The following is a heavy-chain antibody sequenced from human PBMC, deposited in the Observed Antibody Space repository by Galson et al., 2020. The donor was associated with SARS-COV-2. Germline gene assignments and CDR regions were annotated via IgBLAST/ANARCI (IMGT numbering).Heavy chain of an antibody. CDR2: ISSSSYI. Sequence: TGGSLRLSCAASGFTFSSYSMNWVRQAPGKGLEWVSSISSSSYIYYADSVKGRFTISRDNAKNSLYLQMNSLRAEDTAVYYCARTLFNYYDSSGYYPGPFDYWGQGTLVTVSS. V-gene: IGHV3-21*01. CDR3: ARTLFNYYDSSGYYPGPFDY. CDR1: GFTFSSYS. J-gene: IGHJ4*02. D-gene: IGHD3-22*01.